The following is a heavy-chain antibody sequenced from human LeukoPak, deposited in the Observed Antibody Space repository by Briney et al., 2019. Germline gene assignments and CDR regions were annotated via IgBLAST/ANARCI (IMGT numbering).Heavy chain of an antibody. J-gene: IGHJ4*02. CDR1: GYTFTGYD. CDR3: ARAGKVLDIVVVPVDY. Sequence: ASVRVSCKASGYTFTGYDMHWVRQAPGQGLEWMSCINPNSGGTNYAQKFQGRVTMTRDTSISTAYMELSRLRSDDTGVYYCARAGKVLDIVVVPVDYWGQGTLVTVSS. V-gene: IGHV1-2*02. D-gene: IGHD2-2*01. CDR2: INPNSGGT.